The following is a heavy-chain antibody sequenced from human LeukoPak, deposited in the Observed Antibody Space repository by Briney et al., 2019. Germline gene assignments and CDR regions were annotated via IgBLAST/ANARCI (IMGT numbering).Heavy chain of an antibody. D-gene: IGHD5-18*01. Sequence: GRSLRLSCPASAFTFSSHSMNWVRQPAGNGLEWVSSISSSSSYIYYADSVKGRFTISRDNAKNSLYLQMNSLRAEDTAVYYCARDPHYGYSNYFDYWGQGALVTVSS. CDR3: ARDPHYGYSNYFDY. V-gene: IGHV3-21*01. CDR1: AFTFSSHS. CDR2: ISSSSSYI. J-gene: IGHJ4*02.